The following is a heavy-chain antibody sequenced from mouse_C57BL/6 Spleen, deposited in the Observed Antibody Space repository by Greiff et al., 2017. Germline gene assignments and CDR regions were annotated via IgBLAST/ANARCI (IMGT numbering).Heavy chain of an antibody. CDR1: GFTFSSYA. CDR3: TREEDYGSSLDY. D-gene: IGHD1-1*01. J-gene: IGHJ2*01. V-gene: IGHV5-9-1*02. Sequence: EVKLVESGEGLVKPGGSLKLSCAASGFTFSSYAMSWVRQTPEKRLEWVAYISSGGDYIYYADTVKGRFTISRDNARNTLYLQMSSLKSEDTAMYYCTREEDYGSSLDYWGQGTTLTVSS. CDR2: ISSGGDYI.